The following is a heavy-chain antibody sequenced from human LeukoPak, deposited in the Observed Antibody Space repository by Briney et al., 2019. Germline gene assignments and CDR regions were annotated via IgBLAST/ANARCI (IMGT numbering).Heavy chain of an antibody. CDR3: AKDMGRDGYNYFDY. Sequence: SEALSLTCTVSGGSISGCSYYWSWIRQPPGKGLDYIGSVCHSGPTYYNPSLRSRVTMSVDTSQNQFSLRLNSVTAADTALYYCAKDMGRDGYNYFDYWGQGTLVTVSS. J-gene: IGHJ4*02. V-gene: IGHV4-39*07. CDR1: GGSISGCSYY. CDR2: VCHSGPT. D-gene: IGHD5-24*01.